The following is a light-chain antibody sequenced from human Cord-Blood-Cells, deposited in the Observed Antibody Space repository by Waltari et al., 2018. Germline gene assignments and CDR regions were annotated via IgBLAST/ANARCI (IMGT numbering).Light chain of an antibody. CDR3: QSYDSSNHVV. Sequence: NFMLTQPHSLSQSPGKTVTISCTGRSCSIASNTVQRHQHRPGSALTTVIYEDNQRPSGVPDRFSGSIDSSSNSASLTISGLKTEDEADYYCQSYDSSNHVVFGGGTKLTVL. CDR1: SCSIASNT. V-gene: IGLV6-57*02. CDR2: EDN. J-gene: IGLJ2*01.